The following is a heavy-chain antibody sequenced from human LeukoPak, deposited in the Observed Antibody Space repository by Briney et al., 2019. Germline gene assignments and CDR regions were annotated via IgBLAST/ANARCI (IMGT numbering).Heavy chain of an antibody. Sequence: PGGSLRLSCAASGFTFSSYWMHWVRQAPGKGLVWVSRINSDGSSTSYADSVKGRFIISRDNAKNTLYLQMNSLRAEDTAVYYCARDVATTDDAFDIWGQGTMVTVSS. CDR3: ARDVATTDDAFDI. CDR1: GFTFSSYW. D-gene: IGHD5-12*01. J-gene: IGHJ3*02. V-gene: IGHV3-74*01. CDR2: INSDGSST.